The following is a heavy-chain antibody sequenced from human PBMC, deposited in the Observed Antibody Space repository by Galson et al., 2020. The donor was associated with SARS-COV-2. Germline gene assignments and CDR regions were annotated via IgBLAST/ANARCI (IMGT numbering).Heavy chain of an antibody. Sequence: GGSLRLSCAASGFTFSSYAMHWVRQAPGKGLEWVAVISYDGSNKYYADSVKGRFTISRDNSKNTLYLQMNSLRAEDTAVYYCATDFAAFPRYSYGRDWGQGTLVTVSS. J-gene: IGHJ4*02. D-gene: IGHD5-18*01. CDR1: GFTFSSYA. CDR2: ISYDGSNK. V-gene: IGHV3-30*04. CDR3: ATDFAAFPRYSYGRD.